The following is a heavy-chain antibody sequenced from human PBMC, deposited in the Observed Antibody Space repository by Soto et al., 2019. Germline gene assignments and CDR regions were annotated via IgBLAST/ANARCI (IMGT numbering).Heavy chain of an antibody. CDR3: VRCMLYSYYYYGMDV. J-gene: IGHJ6*02. D-gene: IGHD2-8*01. Sequence: ASVKVSCKASGYTFTSYDINWVRQATGQGLEWMGWIIPNSGNTTYAQKFQGRVTMTANKSTSTAYMELSSLRSEDTAVYYCVRCMLYSYYYYGMDVWGQGTTVTVSS. CDR2: IIPNSGNT. V-gene: IGHV1-8*01. CDR1: GYTFTSYD.